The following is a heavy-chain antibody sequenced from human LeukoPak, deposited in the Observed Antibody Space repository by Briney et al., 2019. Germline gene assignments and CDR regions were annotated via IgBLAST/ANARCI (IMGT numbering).Heavy chain of an antibody. CDR2: ICTAGDT. CDR3: ARVGHYYYGMDV. CDR1: GFTFSSYD. V-gene: IGHV3-13*01. J-gene: IGHJ6*02. Sequence: GGSLRLSCAASGFTFSSYDMHWVRQATGKGLEWVSAICTAGDTYYPGSVKGRFTISRENAKNSLYLQMNSLRAGDTAVYYCARVGHYYYGMDVWGQGTTVTVSS.